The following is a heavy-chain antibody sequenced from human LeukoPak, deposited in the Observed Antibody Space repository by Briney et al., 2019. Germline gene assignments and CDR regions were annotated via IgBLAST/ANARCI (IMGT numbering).Heavy chain of an antibody. CDR2: IYYSGST. Sequence: SETLSLTCTVSGGSISSSSYYWGWIRQPPGKGLEWIGSIYYSGSTYYNPSLKSRVTISVDTSKNQFSLKLSSVTAADTAVYYCARHPRLEDFDYWGQGTLVTVSS. CDR1: GGSISSSSYY. V-gene: IGHV4-39*01. CDR3: ARHPRLEDFDY. D-gene: IGHD2-15*01. J-gene: IGHJ4*02.